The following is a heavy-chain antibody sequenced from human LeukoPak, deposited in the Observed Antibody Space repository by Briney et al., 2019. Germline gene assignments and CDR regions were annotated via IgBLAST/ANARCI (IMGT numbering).Heavy chain of an antibody. J-gene: IGHJ3*01. D-gene: IGHD6-13*01. Sequence: SEALSLTCTVSGVSISSYYWSWIRQPPGKGLEWIGYIYYSGSTNYNPSLKSRVTISLDTSKNQFSLKLSSVTAADTAVYYCARHDGSSWYYAFGVWGQGTMVTVSS. CDR3: ARHDGSSWYYAFGV. V-gene: IGHV4-59*08. CDR2: IYYSGST. CDR1: GVSISSYY.